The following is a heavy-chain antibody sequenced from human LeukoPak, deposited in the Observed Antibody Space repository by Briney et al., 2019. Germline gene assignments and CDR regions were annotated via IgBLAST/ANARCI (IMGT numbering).Heavy chain of an antibody. J-gene: IGHJ5*02. V-gene: IGHV4-4*07. CDR2: IYTSGST. D-gene: IGHD4-23*01. CDR3: ARDAYGGNSWGWFDP. Sequence: SETLSLTCTVSGGSISSYYWSWIRQPAGKGLEWIGRIYTSGSTNYNPSLESRVTISVDTSKKQFSLRLNSVTAADTAVYYCARDAYGGNSWGWFDPWGQGTLVTVSS. CDR1: GGSISSYY.